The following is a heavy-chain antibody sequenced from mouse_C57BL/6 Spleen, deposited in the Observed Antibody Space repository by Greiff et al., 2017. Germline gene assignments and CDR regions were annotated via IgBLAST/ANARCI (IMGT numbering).Heavy chain of an antibody. CDR1: GYTFTDYY. D-gene: IGHD1-1*01. CDR2: INPNNGGT. CDR3: AWVIDLLNSFDY. J-gene: IGHJ2*01. V-gene: IGHV1-26*01. Sequence: VQLQQSGPELVKPGASVKISCKASGYTFTDYYMHWVKQRHGNSLEWIGDINPNNGGTRYNQKFKGKATLTGDKSSSTAYMELRSLTSEDSAVYYCAWVIDLLNSFDYWGQGTTLTVSA.